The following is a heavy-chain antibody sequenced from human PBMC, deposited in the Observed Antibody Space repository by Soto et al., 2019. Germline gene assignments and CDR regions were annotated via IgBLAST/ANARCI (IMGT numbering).Heavy chain of an antibody. D-gene: IGHD5-12*01. Sequence: QVQLVPSGGEVKKPGASVKVSCKATGYTFTIYGINWVRLAPGQGLEWMGWISPDNGNTNYAQKLQGRVTMTTDTSTSTAYMELRSLRSDDTAVYYCARALGYSGYAGMDVWGQGTTDTVSS. CDR2: ISPDNGNT. CDR1: GYTFTIYG. CDR3: ARALGYSGYAGMDV. J-gene: IGHJ6*02. V-gene: IGHV1-18*01.